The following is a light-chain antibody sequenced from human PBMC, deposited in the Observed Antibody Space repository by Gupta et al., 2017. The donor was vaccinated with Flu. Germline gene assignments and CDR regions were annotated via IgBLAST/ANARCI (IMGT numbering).Light chain of an antibody. Sequence: PFSPSASVGDGGTITCQGSQDSTNDLSWCQQKPGETPKVLIYDASKLETRVPSKCSRSGSGTDFTLTISSLEPEDAATYYCQQYDDVPLTFGPGTKVDFK. CDR1: QDSTND. J-gene: IGKJ3*01. V-gene: IGKV1-33*01. CDR3: QQYDDVPLT. CDR2: DAS.